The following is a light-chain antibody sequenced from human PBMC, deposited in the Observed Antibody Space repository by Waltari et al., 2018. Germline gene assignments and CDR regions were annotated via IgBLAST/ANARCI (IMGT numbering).Light chain of an antibody. Sequence: EIVLTQSPATLSLSPGERATLSCRASQSVSSFFAWYQQKPGQAPRLLIYDASNRATAIPARFGVSASETDFTLTISSLDPEAFAFSYCQHRRHCPPDFTFGPGTKVYIK. CDR3: QHRRHCPPDFT. CDR2: DAS. J-gene: IGKJ3*01. CDR1: QSVSSF. V-gene: IGKV3-11*01.